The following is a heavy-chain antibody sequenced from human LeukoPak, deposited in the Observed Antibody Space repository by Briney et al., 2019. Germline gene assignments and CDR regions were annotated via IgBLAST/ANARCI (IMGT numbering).Heavy chain of an antibody. Sequence: GGSLRLSCAASGFTFSSYSMNWVRQAPGKGLGWVSSISSSSSYIYYADSVKGRFTISRDNAKNSLYLQMNSLRAEDTAVYYCARPSSSSAEYFQHWGQGTLVTVSS. CDR2: ISSSSSYI. J-gene: IGHJ1*01. CDR1: GFTFSSYS. D-gene: IGHD6-13*01. CDR3: ARPSSSSAEYFQH. V-gene: IGHV3-21*01.